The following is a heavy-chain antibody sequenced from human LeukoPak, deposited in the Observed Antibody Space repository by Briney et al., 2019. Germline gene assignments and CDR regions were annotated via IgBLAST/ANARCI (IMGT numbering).Heavy chain of an antibody. V-gene: IGHV3-23*01. J-gene: IGHJ5*01. CDR1: GFTFNTYA. D-gene: IGHD1-7*01. CDR2: ISGSGVTT. CDR3: AKDSSRTRSTYNWFDS. Sequence: GGSLRLSCAASGFTFNTYAMSWVRQAPGKGLEWVSAISGSGVTTYSADSVKGRFTPSRDNSKNTPYLQMNPLRAEDTAIYYCAKDSSRTRSTYNWFDSWGQGVLVTVSS.